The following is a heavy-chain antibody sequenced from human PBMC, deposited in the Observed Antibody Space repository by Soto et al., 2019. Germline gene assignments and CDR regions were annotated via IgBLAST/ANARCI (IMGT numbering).Heavy chain of an antibody. D-gene: IGHD2-2*01. CDR2: IIPIFGTA. V-gene: IGHV1-69*13. CDR3: ARERDIVVVPAVMGYYYYGMDV. CDR1: GGTFSSYA. Sequence: SVKVSCKASGGTFSSYAISWVRQAPGQGLEWMGGIIPIFGTANYAQKFQGRVTITADESTSTAYMELSSLRSEDTAVYYCARERDIVVVPAVMGYYYYGMDVWGQGTTVTVSS. J-gene: IGHJ6*02.